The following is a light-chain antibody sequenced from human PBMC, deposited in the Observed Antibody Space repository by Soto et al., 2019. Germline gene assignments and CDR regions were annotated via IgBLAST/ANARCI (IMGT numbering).Light chain of an antibody. CDR2: DAS. Sequence: DILLTQSPATLSLSPGERVTLSCRATRRVSSSVAWYQQKSGQAPRLLIYDASVRATGIPARFSGSGSGTDFTLTISSLEPEDFAVYYCQLSQQRSNWPPITFGQGTRLEIK. J-gene: IGKJ5*01. CDR3: QLSQQRSNWPPIT. V-gene: IGKV3-11*01. CDR1: RRVSSS.